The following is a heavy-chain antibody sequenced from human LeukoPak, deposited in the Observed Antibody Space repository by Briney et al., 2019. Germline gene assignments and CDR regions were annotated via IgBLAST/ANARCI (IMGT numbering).Heavy chain of an antibody. J-gene: IGHJ4*02. Sequence: GGSLRLSCAASGFTFSSYAMHWVRQAPGKGLEWVAVISYDGSNKYYADSVKGRFTIPRDNAKNSLYLQMNSLRAEDTAVHYCARDIVVVPAANSRDYWGQGTLVTVSS. CDR2: ISYDGSNK. CDR3: ARDIVVVPAANSRDY. V-gene: IGHV3-30-3*01. CDR1: GFTFSSYA. D-gene: IGHD2-2*01.